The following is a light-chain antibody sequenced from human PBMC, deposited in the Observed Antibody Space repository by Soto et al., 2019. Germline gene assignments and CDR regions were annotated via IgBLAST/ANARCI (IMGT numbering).Light chain of an antibody. V-gene: IGLV2-14*01. CDR1: SSDVGGYNY. CDR3: RSYTPSSIYV. J-gene: IGLJ1*01. Sequence: QSALTQPASVSGSPGQSITISCTGTSSDVGGYNYVSWYQQHPGKAPKLMIYDVSNRPSGVSNRFSGSKSGTTASLTISGLQAEDEADYYCRSYTPSSIYVFGTGTKVTVL. CDR2: DVS.